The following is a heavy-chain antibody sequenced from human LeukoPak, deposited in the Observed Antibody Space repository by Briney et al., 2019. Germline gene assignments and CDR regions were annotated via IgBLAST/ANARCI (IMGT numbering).Heavy chain of an antibody. V-gene: IGHV3-9*01. CDR2: ISWNSGSI. CDR1: GFTFDDYA. D-gene: IGHD6-19*01. J-gene: IGHJ4*02. Sequence: GGSLRLSCAASGFTFDDYAMHWVRQAPGKGLEWVSGISWNSGSIGCADSVKGRFTISRDNAKNSLYLQMNSLRAEDTALYYCAKGDSSGWYLDYWGQGTLVTVSS. CDR3: AKGDSSGWYLDY.